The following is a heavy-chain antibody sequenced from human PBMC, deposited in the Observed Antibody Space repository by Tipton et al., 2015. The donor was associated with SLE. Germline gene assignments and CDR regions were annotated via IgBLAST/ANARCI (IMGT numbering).Heavy chain of an antibody. D-gene: IGHD2-2*01. V-gene: IGHV3-48*03. Sequence: SLRLSCAASGFTFSSFEINWVRQAPGKGLEWVSYISSSGSTIYYADSVKGRFTISRDNAKNSLFLQMNSLRAEDTAVYFCARGGPIGCSSTCCPFDYWGQGTLVTGSS. J-gene: IGHJ4*02. CDR1: GFTFSSFE. CDR3: ARGGPIGCSSTCCPFDY. CDR2: ISSSGSTI.